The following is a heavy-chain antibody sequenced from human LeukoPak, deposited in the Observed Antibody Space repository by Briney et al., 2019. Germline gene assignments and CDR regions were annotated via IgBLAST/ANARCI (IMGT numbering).Heavy chain of an antibody. D-gene: IGHD4-11*01. Sequence: PGGSLRLSCAASGFTFSSYGMHWVRQAPGKGLEWVAVIWYDGSNKYYADSVKGRFTISRDNSKNTLYLQMNSLRAEDTAVFYCARGATVTRGWFGPWGQGTLVTVSS. J-gene: IGHJ5*02. CDR3: ARGATVTRGWFGP. V-gene: IGHV3-33*01. CDR2: IWYDGSNK. CDR1: GFTFSSYG.